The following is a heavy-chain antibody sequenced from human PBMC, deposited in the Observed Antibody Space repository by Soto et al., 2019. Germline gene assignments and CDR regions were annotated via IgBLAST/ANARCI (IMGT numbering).Heavy chain of an antibody. Sequence: ASAKVSCNASGYTFTNYGFGWLRHAPGQGLEWMGWIRGYNGKTNHAQRLKGRVTMNTDTSKRTAYMELKSLRYADTAVYYCAREGQLGYWAQGTPVTVSS. CDR3: AREGQLGY. CDR2: IRGYNGKT. D-gene: IGHD6-6*01. V-gene: IGHV1-18*01. CDR1: GYTFTNYG. J-gene: IGHJ4*02.